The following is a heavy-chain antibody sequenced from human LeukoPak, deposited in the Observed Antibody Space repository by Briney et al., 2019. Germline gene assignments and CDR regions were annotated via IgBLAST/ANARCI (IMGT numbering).Heavy chain of an antibody. CDR3: ARGRIFQH. CDR2: MYYRGNT. J-gene: IGHJ1*01. V-gene: IGHV4-39*07. D-gene: IGHD1-14*01. Sequence: SETLSLTCTVSGGSISTITYYWGWIRQPPGKGLEWVGRMYYRGNTFYNPSLKSRVTISVDTSKNQFSLKLSSVTAADTAVYYCARGRIFQHWGQGTLVTVSS. CDR1: GGSISTITYY.